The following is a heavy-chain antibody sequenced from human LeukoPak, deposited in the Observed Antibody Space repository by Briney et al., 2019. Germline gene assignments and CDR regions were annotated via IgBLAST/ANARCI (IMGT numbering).Heavy chain of an antibody. CDR3: ARVGPDNYYDSSGYYYGFDY. CDR2: IYYSGST. CDR1: GGSISSYY. D-gene: IGHD3-22*01. Sequence: SETLSLTCTVSGGSISSYYWSWIRQPPGKGLEWIGYIYYSGSTNYNPSLKSRVTISVDTSKNQFSLKLSSVTAADTAVYYCARVGPDNYYDSSGYYYGFDYWGQGTLVTVSS. J-gene: IGHJ4*02. V-gene: IGHV4-59*01.